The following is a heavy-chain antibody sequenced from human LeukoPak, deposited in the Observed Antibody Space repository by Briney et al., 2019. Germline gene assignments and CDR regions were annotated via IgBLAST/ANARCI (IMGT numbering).Heavy chain of an antibody. D-gene: IGHD3-22*01. CDR3: ASGHFQSYYYDSSGYFDY. J-gene: IGHJ4*02. Sequence: PSETLSLTCTVSGGSISSSSYYWGWIRQPPGKGLGWIGSIYYSGSTYYNPSLKSRVTISVDTSKNQFSLKLSSVTAADTAVYYCASGHFQSYYYDSSGYFDYWGQGTLVTVSS. CDR2: IYYSGST. CDR1: GGSISSSSYY. V-gene: IGHV4-39*01.